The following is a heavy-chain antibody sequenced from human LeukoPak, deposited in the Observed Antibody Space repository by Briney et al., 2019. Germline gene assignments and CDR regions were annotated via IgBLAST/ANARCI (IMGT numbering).Heavy chain of an antibody. V-gene: IGHV1-18*01. Sequence: SVKLSCKASGSTFTSYGISWVRQAPGQGLEWMGWISAYNGNTNYAQKLQGRVTMTTDTSTSTAYMELRSLRSDDTAVYYCARELRIVGATQYYYYMDVWGKGTTVTVSS. D-gene: IGHD1-26*01. CDR3: ARELRIVGATQYYYYMDV. CDR1: GSTFTSYG. CDR2: ISAYNGNT. J-gene: IGHJ6*03.